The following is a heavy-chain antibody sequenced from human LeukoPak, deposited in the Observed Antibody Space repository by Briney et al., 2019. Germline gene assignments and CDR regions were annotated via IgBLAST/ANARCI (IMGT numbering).Heavy chain of an antibody. Sequence: GGSLRLSCAASGFTFSSYSMNWVRQAPGKGLEWVSSISGSSTYIDYADSVKGRFTISRDNAKNALYLQMDSPRAEDTAVYYCAKDQWNPDYWGQGTLVSVSS. CDR2: ISGSSTYI. CDR3: AKDQWNPDY. V-gene: IGHV3-21*01. D-gene: IGHD6-19*01. CDR1: GFTFSSYS. J-gene: IGHJ4*02.